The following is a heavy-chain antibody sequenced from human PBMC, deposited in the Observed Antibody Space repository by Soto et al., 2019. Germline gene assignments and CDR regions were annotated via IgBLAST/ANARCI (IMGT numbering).Heavy chain of an antibody. CDR3: TRASSYAFDY. J-gene: IGHJ4*02. CDR2: IYHSGST. D-gene: IGHD2-2*01. Sequence: TLSLPCAVSVAPISSGGDSGTWIRQPPGTGLEWIGDIYHSGSTNYNPSLKSRVTISVDTSKNQFSLKLTSVTAADSGIYYCTRASSYAFDYWGQGALVTVSS. CDR1: VAPISSGGDS. V-gene: IGHV4-30-2*01.